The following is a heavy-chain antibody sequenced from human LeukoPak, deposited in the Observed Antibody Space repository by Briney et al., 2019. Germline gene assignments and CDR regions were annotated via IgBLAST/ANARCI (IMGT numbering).Heavy chain of an antibody. J-gene: IGHJ4*02. D-gene: IGHD2-15*01. V-gene: IGHV3-74*01. Sequence: GSLRLSCAASGFTFSSYWMHWVRQAPGKGLVWVSRINSDGSSTSYADSVKGRFTISRDNAKNTLYLQMNSLRAEDTAVYYCARSGARYYFDYWGQGTLVTVSS. CDR3: ARSGARYYFDY. CDR2: INSDGSST. CDR1: GFTFSSYW.